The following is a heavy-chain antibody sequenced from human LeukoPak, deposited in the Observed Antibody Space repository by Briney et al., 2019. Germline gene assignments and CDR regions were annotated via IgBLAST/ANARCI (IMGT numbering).Heavy chain of an antibody. CDR2: INSDGSST. J-gene: IGHJ4*02. D-gene: IGHD6-13*01. CDR3: ARDPSSSWSGVDY. V-gene: IGHV3-74*01. Sequence: GGSLRLSCAASGFTFSSYAMSWVRQAPGKGLVWVSRINSDGSSTSYADSVKGRFTISRDNAKNTLYLQMNSLRAEDTAVYYCARDPSSSWSGVDYWGQGTLVTVSS. CDR1: GFTFSSYA.